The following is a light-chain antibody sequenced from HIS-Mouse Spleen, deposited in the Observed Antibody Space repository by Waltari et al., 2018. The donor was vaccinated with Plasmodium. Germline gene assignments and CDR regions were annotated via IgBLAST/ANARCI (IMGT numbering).Light chain of an antibody. J-gene: IGKJ4*01. CDR3: QQYYSYLLT. CDR1: QGISSY. V-gene: IGKV1-8*01. Sequence: AIRMTQSPSSFSASTVDRVTLTCRAIQGISSYLAWYQQKPGKAPKLLIYAASTLQSGVPSRFSGSGSGTDFTLTISCLQSEDFATYYCQQYYSYLLTFGGGTKVEIK. CDR2: AAS.